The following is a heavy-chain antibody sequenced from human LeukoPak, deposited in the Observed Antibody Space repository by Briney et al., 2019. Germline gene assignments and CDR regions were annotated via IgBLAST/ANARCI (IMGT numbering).Heavy chain of an antibody. Sequence: GASVKVSCKASGYTFTGYYMHWVRQAPGQGLEWMGRINPNSGGTNYAQKFQGRVTVTRDTSISTAYMELSRLRSDDTAVYYCARPHCSSTSCYAETQNWFDPWGQGTLVTVSS. J-gene: IGHJ5*02. V-gene: IGHV1-2*06. CDR1: GYTFTGYY. CDR3: ARPHCSSTSCYAETQNWFDP. D-gene: IGHD2-2*01. CDR2: INPNSGGT.